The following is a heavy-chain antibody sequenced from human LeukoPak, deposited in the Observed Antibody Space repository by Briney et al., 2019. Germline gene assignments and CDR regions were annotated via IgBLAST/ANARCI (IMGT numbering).Heavy chain of an antibody. CDR3: AREGAKSLWFGELGFDY. D-gene: IGHD3-10*01. CDR1: GFSFRSYA. J-gene: IGHJ4*02. Sequence: PGGSLRLSCAASGFSFRSYAMSWVRQAPGKGLEWVSAISGSGTNTYYADSVKGRFTISRDNSKNTLDLQMNSLRAEDTAVYYCAREGAKSLWFGELGFDYWGQGTLVTVSS. V-gene: IGHV3-23*01. CDR2: ISGSGTNT.